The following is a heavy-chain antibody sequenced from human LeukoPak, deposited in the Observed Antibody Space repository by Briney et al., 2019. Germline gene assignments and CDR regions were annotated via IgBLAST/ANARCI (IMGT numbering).Heavy chain of an antibody. V-gene: IGHV4-4*02. Sequence: SGTLSLTCAVSGGSISSSNWWSWVRQPPGKGLEWIGEIYHSGSTNYNPSLKSRVTISVDKSKNQFSLKLSSVTAADTAVYYCARAPPIAVAGTAFNYYYGMDVWGQGTTVTVSS. CDR1: GGSISSSNW. CDR2: IYHSGST. J-gene: IGHJ6*02. CDR3: ARAPPIAVAGTAFNYYYGMDV. D-gene: IGHD6-19*01.